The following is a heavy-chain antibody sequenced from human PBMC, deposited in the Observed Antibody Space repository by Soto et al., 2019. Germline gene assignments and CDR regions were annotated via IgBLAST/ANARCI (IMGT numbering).Heavy chain of an antibody. V-gene: IGHV6-1*01. CDR3: ARDSRYSMDV. CDR2: TWYRPKWYN. Sequence: SQTLSLTCAISGDTVSSNSVAWNWIRQSPSRGLEWLGRTWYRPKWYNVYAESVKSRISINPDTSKNQFSLQLDSVTPEDTAVYYCARDSRYSMDVWGQGTTVTV. CDR1: GDTVSSNSVA. J-gene: IGHJ6*02.